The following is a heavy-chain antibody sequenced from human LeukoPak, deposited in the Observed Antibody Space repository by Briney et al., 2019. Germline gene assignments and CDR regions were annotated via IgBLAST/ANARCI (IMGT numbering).Heavy chain of an antibody. V-gene: IGHV3-64*01. CDR2: ISSNGDRT. CDR3: ARMDDYTNYYFDY. J-gene: IGHJ4*02. Sequence: PGGSLRLSCAASGFTFTRFAMYWVRQAPGKGLEFVSAISSNGDRTYYARSVKDRFTISRDNAKNTADLQMGSLRPEDMGVYYCARMDDYTNYYFDYWGQGTVVTVSS. CDR1: GFTFTRFA. D-gene: IGHD4-11*01.